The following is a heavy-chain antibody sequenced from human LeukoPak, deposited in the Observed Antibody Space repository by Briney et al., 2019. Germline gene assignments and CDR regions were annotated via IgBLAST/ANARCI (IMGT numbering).Heavy chain of an antibody. CDR1: GGSISAYY. CDR2: IYYTGST. CDR3: AREKIGTGTVLGKDYYYMDV. J-gene: IGHJ6*03. Sequence: PSETLSLTCTLSGGSISAYYWSWVRQPPGKGLEWIGYIYYTGSTDYNPSLKSRVTMSVDTSKNQFSLKLSSVTAADTAMYYCAREKIGTGTVLGKDYYYMDVWGKGTTVTVSS. D-gene: IGHD3-16*01. V-gene: IGHV4-59*12.